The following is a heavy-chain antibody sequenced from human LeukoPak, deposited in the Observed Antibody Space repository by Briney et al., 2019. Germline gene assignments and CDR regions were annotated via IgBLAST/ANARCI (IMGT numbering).Heavy chain of an antibody. CDR3: ARADLIQLWNSFDY. CDR1: GYSISSGYY. D-gene: IGHD5-18*01. Sequence: SETLSLTCTVSGYSISSGYYWGWIRQPPGKGLEWIGRIYTSGSTNYNPSLKSRVTISVDTSKNQFSLKLSSVTAADTAVYYCARADLIQLWNSFDYWGQGTLVTVSS. CDR2: IYTSGST. V-gene: IGHV4-38-2*02. J-gene: IGHJ4*02.